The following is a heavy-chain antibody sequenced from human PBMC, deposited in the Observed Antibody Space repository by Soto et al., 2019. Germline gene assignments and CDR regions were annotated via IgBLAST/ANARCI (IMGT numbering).Heavy chain of an antibody. Sequence: SETLSLTCTVSGGSISGYYWSWIRQPPGKGLEWIGYIYYNGDTDYNPSLKSRVTISVDRPKNQFSLELTSETAADTAVYYSARTYYYDYVSGSYPRAFDLWGQGTMVTVS. J-gene: IGHJ3*01. CDR3: ARTYYYDYVSGSYPRAFDL. CDR2: IYYNGDT. CDR1: GGSISGYY. V-gene: IGHV4-59*01. D-gene: IGHD3-16*02.